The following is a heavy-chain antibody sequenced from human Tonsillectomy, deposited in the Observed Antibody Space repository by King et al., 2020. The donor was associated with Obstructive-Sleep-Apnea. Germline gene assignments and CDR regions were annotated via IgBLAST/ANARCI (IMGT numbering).Heavy chain of an antibody. D-gene: IGHD2-15*01. CDR2: INHSGST. Sequence: VQLQQWGAGLLKPSETLSLTCAVYGGSFSGYYWSWIRQPPGKGLEWIGEINHSGSTNYNPSLKSRVTISVDTSKNQFSLKLSSVTAADTAVYYCASIPATTNYYYYGMDVWGQGTTVTVSS. V-gene: IGHV4-34*01. J-gene: IGHJ6*02. CDR1: GGSFSGYY. CDR3: ASIPATTNYYYYGMDV.